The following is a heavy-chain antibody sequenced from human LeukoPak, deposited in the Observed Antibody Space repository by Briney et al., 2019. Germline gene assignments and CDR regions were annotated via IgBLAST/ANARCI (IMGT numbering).Heavy chain of an antibody. CDR3: ARDRDTTDFDY. V-gene: IGHV3-21*01. CDR1: GFTFSSYS. Sequence: GGSLRLSCAAPGFTFSSYSMNWVRQAPGKGLEWVSSISSSSSYIYYADSVKGRFTISRDNAKNSLYLQMNSLRAEDTAVYYCARDRDTTDFDYWGQGTLVTVSS. J-gene: IGHJ4*02. D-gene: IGHD1-1*01. CDR2: ISSSSSYI.